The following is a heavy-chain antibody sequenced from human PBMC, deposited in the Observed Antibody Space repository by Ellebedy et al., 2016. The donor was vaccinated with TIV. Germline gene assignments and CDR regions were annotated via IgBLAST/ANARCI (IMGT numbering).Heavy chain of an antibody. CDR3: ARRGNYLGDAFDI. D-gene: IGHD1-26*01. J-gene: IGHJ3*02. CDR1: GFTFNFYS. CDR2: IIGTGTTR. V-gene: IGHV3-48*02. Sequence: GGSLRLSXAASGFTFNFYSMHWVRQAAGKGLEWISFIIGTGTTRHYADSVKGRFTISRDNDKNLLFLQMNSLRDDDTAVYYCARRGNYLGDAFDIWGQGTVVIVSS.